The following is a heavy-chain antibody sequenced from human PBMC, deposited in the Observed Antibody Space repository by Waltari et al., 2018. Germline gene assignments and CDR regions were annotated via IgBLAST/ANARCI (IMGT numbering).Heavy chain of an antibody. D-gene: IGHD1-1*01. V-gene: IGHV3-23*01. CDR3: AKVYLHWWFDP. CDR2: ISGSDGGT. CDR1: GFTFSSYD. J-gene: IGHJ5*02. Sequence: EVQLLESGGGLVQPGGSLRLSCAASGFTFSSYDLSWVRQAPGKGLEWVSAISGSDGGTTYADSVKGRFTISRDNSKNTLYLQMNSLRAEDTAVYYCAKVYLHWWFDPWGQGTLVTVSS.